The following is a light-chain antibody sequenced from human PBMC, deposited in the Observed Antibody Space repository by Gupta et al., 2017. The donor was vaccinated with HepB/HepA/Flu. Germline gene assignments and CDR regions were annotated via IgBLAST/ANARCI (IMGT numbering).Light chain of an antibody. CDR3: NSRDSSGNHLV. CDR2: GKN. V-gene: IGLV3-19*01. CDR1: SLKNYY. J-gene: IGLJ2*01. Sequence: SSELTQDPAVSVALGQTVRITCQGDSLKNYYASWYQQKTGQAPVLVIYGKNNRPSGIPDRFSGSSSGNTASLTITGAQAEDEADYSCNSRDSSGNHLVFGGGTKLTVL.